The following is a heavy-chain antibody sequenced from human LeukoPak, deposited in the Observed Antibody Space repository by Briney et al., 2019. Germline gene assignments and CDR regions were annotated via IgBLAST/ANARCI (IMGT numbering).Heavy chain of an antibody. CDR1: GFTFSSYG. D-gene: IGHD3-3*01. CDR2: ISCDGSNK. CDR3: ASRGFYYDFWSAADY. Sequence: GGSLRLSCAASGFTFSSYGMHWVRQAPGKGLEGVAVISCDGSNKYYADSVKGRFTISRDNSKNTLYLQMNSLRAEDTAVYYCASRGFYYDFWSAADYWGQGTLVTVSS. V-gene: IGHV3-30*03. J-gene: IGHJ4*02.